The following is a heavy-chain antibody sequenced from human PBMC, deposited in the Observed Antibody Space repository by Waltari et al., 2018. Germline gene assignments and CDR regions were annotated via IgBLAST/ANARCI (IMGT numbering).Heavy chain of an antibody. CDR1: DFIFSDSA. Sequence: EVQLVESGGGVVQPGGSLKVSCVGSDFIFSDSAIHWVRQSAGKGLEGGGRIRTKPISYATAYGASVKGRFTISRDDSRNTAYLLMSGLKTEDTAVYYCATHDPLDHWGQGTLVTVSS. CDR2: IRTKPISYAT. J-gene: IGHJ5*02. CDR3: ATHDPLDH. V-gene: IGHV3-73*01.